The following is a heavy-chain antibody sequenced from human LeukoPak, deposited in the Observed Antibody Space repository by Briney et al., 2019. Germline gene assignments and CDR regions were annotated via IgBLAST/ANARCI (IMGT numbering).Heavy chain of an antibody. Sequence: ASVKVSCKASGYTFTSYGISWVRQAPGQGLEWMGGIIPIFGTANYAQKFQGRVTITADKSTSTAYMELSSLRSEDTAVYYCARSPSGHCSGGSCYWYYFDYWGQGTLVTVSS. CDR1: GYTFTSYG. CDR3: ARSPSGHCSGGSCYWYYFDY. J-gene: IGHJ4*02. V-gene: IGHV1-69*06. CDR2: IIPIFGTA. D-gene: IGHD2-15*01.